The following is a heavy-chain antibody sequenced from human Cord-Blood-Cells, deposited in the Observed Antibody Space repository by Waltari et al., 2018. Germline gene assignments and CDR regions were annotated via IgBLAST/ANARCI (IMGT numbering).Heavy chain of an antibody. CDR1: GGSFSGYY. CDR3: AGVDTAMVSAFDI. V-gene: IGHV4-34*01. D-gene: IGHD5-18*01. J-gene: IGHJ3*02. CDR2: INHSGST. Sequence: QVQLQQWGAGLLKPSETLSLTCAVYGGSFSGYYWTWIPHPPGKGLEWIGEINHSGSTNYNPSLKSRVTISVDTSKNQFSLKLSSVTAADTAVYYCAGVDTAMVSAFDIWGQGTMVTVSS.